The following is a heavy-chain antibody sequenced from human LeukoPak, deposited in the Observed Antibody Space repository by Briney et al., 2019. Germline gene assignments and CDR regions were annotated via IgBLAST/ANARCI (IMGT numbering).Heavy chain of an antibody. J-gene: IGHJ4*02. Sequence: GGSLRLSCAASGFIVSSNYMSWVRQAPGKGLEWVSVIYAGGSTFYADSVKGRFTISRDSSKNTLYLQMNSLRGEDTAVYYCGGLRSSGYLIDYWGQGTQVTVSS. CDR3: GGLRSSGYLIDY. D-gene: IGHD3-22*01. V-gene: IGHV3-53*01. CDR1: GFIVSSNY. CDR2: IYAGGST.